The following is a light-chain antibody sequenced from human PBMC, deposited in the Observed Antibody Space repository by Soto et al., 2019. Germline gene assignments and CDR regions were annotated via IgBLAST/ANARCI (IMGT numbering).Light chain of an antibody. Sequence: EIVMTQSPATLSVSPGERATLSCRASQSVSSNLAWYQQKPGQAPRLLIYGASTRATGIPARFSGSGSGTEFTLSISNLQSEDSAVYYCQQYESWPPLFTFGQGTK. CDR3: QQYESWPPLFT. V-gene: IGKV3-15*01. CDR1: QSVSSN. CDR2: GAS. J-gene: IGKJ2*01.